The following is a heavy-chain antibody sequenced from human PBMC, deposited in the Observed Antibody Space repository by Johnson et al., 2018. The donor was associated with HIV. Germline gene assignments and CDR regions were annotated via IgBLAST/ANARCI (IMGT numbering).Heavy chain of an antibody. Sequence: QVQLVESGGGVVQPERSLRLSCAASGFTFSSYAMHWVRQAPGKGLEWVSVIYSGGSTYYADSVKGRFTISRDNSKNTLYLQMNSLRAEDTAVYYCAREMNAGNDAFDIWGQGTMVTVSS. CDR1: GFTFSSYA. CDR2: IYSGGST. CDR3: AREMNAGNDAFDI. V-gene: IGHV3-NL1*01. J-gene: IGHJ3*02.